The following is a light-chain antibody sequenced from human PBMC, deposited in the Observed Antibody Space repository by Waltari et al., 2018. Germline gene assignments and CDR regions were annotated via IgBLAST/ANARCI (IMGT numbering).Light chain of an antibody. Sequence: SYELTQPPSVSVSPGQTASITCSGDQLGDKYACWYQQKPGQSPVLVIYRDTTRPSGIPERFSGSNSGNTATLTISGTQAMDEADYYCQVWDGTTGVFGTGTKVTVL. J-gene: IGLJ1*01. V-gene: IGLV3-1*01. CDR1: QLGDKY. CDR3: QVWDGTTGV. CDR2: RDT.